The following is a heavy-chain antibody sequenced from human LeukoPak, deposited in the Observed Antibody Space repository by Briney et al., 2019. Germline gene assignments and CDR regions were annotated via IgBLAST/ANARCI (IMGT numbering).Heavy chain of an antibody. V-gene: IGHV3-23*01. CDR2: ISGSGGST. CDR3: AKFRAPIVLVPAASFDY. J-gene: IGHJ4*02. Sequence: GGSLRLSCAASGFTFSSYAMSWVRQAPGKGLEWVSAISGSGGSTYYADSVKGRFTISRDNSKNTLYLQMNSLRAEDTAVYYCAKFRAPIVLVPAASFDYWGQGTLVTVSS. CDR1: GFTFSSYA. D-gene: IGHD2-2*01.